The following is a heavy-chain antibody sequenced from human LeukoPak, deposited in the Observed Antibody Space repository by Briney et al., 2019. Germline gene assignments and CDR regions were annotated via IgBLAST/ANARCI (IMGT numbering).Heavy chain of an antibody. J-gene: IGHJ4*02. V-gene: IGHV1-69*04. Sequence: GASVKVSCKASGGTFSSYAISWVRQAPGQGLEWMGRIIPILGIANYAQKFQGRVTITADKSTSTAYMELSSLRSEDTAVYYCARDQSGIRYFDWLLSDDWGQGTLVTVSS. CDR1: GGTFSSYA. D-gene: IGHD3-9*01. CDR3: ARDQSGIRYFDWLLSDD. CDR2: IIPILGIA.